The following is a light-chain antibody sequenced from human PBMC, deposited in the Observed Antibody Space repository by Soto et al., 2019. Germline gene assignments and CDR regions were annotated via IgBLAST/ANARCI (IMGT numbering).Light chain of an antibody. CDR2: AAS. J-gene: IGKJ4*01. CDR3: QKYTYAPA. Sequence: DIQMTQSPSSLSASVGDRVTITCRASQGISNYLAWYQQIPGKVPKLLISAASTLQSGVPSRFSGSGSGTDFTPTISSLQPEDVATYYCQKYTYAPAFGGGTKVEIK. V-gene: IGKV1-27*01. CDR1: QGISNY.